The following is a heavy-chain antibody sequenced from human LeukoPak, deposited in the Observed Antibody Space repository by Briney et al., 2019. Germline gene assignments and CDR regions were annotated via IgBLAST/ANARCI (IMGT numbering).Heavy chain of an antibody. D-gene: IGHD6-13*01. V-gene: IGHV1-2*02. CDR3: AREYISSASEYFQH. CDR2: INPNSGAT. Sequence: ASVKVSCKASGYTFTGYYMHWVRQAPGQGLGWMGWINPNSGATNYAQKFQGRVTMTRDTSISTAYMDLSRLRSDDTAVYYCAREYISSASEYFQHWGQGTLVTVSS. J-gene: IGHJ1*01. CDR1: GYTFTGYY.